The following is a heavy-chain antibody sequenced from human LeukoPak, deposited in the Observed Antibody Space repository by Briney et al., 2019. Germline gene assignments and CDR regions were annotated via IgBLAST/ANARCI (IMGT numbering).Heavy chain of an antibody. CDR3: ARAPVTVTTSGWFDP. D-gene: IGHD4-17*01. CDR1: GGYVSSGSYY. Sequence: SETLSLTCTVSGGYVSSGSYYWSWIRQPPGKGLEWIGYIYYSGSTNYNPSLKSRVTISVDTSKNQFSLKLSSATAADTAVYYCARAPVTVTTSGWFDPWGQGTLVTVSS. J-gene: IGHJ5*02. CDR2: IYYSGST. V-gene: IGHV4-61*01.